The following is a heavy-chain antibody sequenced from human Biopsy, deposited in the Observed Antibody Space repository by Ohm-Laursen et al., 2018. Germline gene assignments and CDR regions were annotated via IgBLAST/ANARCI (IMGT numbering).Heavy chain of an antibody. V-gene: IGHV3-33*01. CDR2: MWADGINK. Sequence: SLSLSCSASGFAFCYYGLHWVRQSPGKGLQWVVVMWADGINKNYADSVKGRFTVSRDNSNNVLYLQMSSLRDEDSAVYYCARDDDTTGHYMILNHWGQGTLVTVSS. CDR3: ARDDDTTGHYMILNH. J-gene: IGHJ5*02. D-gene: IGHD3-9*01. CDR1: GFAFCYYG.